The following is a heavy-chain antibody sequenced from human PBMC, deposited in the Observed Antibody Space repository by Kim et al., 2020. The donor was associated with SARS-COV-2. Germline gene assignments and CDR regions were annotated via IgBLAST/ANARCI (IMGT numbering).Heavy chain of an antibody. Sequence: GGSLRLSCAASGFTFRSYAMNWVRQAPGKGLEWVSVISGGGTTSYADSVKGRFTTARDNSKGTLFLQMNSLRAEDTAVYYCAKRYSCAWTTDAFDIWGQGTMVTVSS. D-gene: IGHD6-19*01. J-gene: IGHJ3*02. CDR2: ISGGGTT. CDR1: GFTFRSYA. CDR3: AKRYSCAWTTDAFDI. V-gene: IGHV3-23*01.